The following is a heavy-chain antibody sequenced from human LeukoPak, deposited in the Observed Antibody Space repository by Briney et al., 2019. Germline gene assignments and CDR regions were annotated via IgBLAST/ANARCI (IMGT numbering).Heavy chain of an antibody. V-gene: IGHV1-18*01. Sequence: ASVKVSCKASGYTFTSYGISWVRQAPGQGLEWMGWISAYNGNTNYAQKLQGRVTMTTDTSTSTAYMELRSLRSDDTAVYYCARDQTGYSLFDYWGQGALATVSS. J-gene: IGHJ4*02. CDR2: ISAYNGNT. CDR3: ARDQTGYSLFDY. D-gene: IGHD6-13*01. CDR1: GYTFTSYG.